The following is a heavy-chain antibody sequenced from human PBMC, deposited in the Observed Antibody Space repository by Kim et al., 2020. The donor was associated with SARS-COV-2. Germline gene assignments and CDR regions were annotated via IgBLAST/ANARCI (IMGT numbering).Heavy chain of an antibody. V-gene: IGHV3-30*18. CDR2: ISFDGSKT. D-gene: IGHD3-10*01. Sequence: GGSLRLSCAVSGFTFRNYGMHWVRQAPGKGLEWVALISFDGSKTYSVDSVKGRFTISRDNSKNTLFLHMFALGDEDTAVYYCAKEGTSGTFPDYWGQGTLVTVSS. CDR3: AKEGTSGTFPDY. CDR1: GFTFRNYG. J-gene: IGHJ4*02.